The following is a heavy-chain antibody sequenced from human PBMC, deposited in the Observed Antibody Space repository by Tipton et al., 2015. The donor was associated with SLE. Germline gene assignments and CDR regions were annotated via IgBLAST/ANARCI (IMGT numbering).Heavy chain of an antibody. Sequence: TLSLTCTVSGGSISSYYWSWIRQPPGKGLEWIGYIYYSGSTNYNPSLKSRVTISVDTSKNQFSLKLSSVTAADTAVSYCATRMGVRGVITDYWGQGTLVTVSS. J-gene: IGHJ4*02. CDR3: ATRMGVRGVITDY. V-gene: IGHV4-59*01. D-gene: IGHD3-10*01. CDR2: IYYSGST. CDR1: GGSISSYY.